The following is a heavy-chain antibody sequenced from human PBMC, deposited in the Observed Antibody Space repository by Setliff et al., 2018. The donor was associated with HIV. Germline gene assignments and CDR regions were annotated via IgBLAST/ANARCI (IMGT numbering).Heavy chain of an antibody. CDR3: ARAGRGGGSYWTFDY. CDR2: IYPGDSDI. D-gene: IGHD1-26*01. CDR1: EHSFTNNW. V-gene: IGHV5-51*01. J-gene: IGHJ4*02. Sequence: GESLKISCKGSEHSFTNNWIGWVRQMPGKGLEWMGIIYPGDSDIRYSPSFQGQVTISADKAISTAYLQWSSLKASDTGMYYCARAGRGGGSYWTFDYWGQGTLVTVSS.